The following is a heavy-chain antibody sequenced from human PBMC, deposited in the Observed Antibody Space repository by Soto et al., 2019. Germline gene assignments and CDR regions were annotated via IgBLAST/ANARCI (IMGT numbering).Heavy chain of an antibody. J-gene: IGHJ4*02. CDR2: IDPSDSYT. V-gene: IGHV5-10-1*01. CDR3: ARYGSNSRPH. D-gene: IGHD6-19*01. CDR1: GYSFTSYW. Sequence: GESLKISCXGSGYSFTSYWISWVRQMPGKGLEWMGRIDPSDSYTNYSPSFQGHVTISADKAISTAYLQWSSLKASDTAMYYCARYGSNSRPHWGQGTLVTVSS.